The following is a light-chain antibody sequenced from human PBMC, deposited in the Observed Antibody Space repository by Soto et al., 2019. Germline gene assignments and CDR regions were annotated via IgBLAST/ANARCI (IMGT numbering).Light chain of an antibody. V-gene: IGKV3-11*01. Sequence: EIVLTQSPATLSLSPGERATLSCRASQSVSNYLAWYQQKPGQAPRLLIYDASNRATGIPARFSGSGSGTDFARSISSLEPEDFAVYYCQQRSNWPPRFTFGPGTEVDIK. CDR1: QSVSNY. J-gene: IGKJ3*01. CDR3: QQRSNWPPRFT. CDR2: DAS.